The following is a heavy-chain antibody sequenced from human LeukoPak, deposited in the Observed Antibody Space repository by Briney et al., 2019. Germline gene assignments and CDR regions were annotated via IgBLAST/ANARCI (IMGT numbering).Heavy chain of an antibody. V-gene: IGHV3-21*01. CDR1: GFTFSSYA. CDR2: ISSSSSYI. CDR3: ASYGIRLGDGY. J-gene: IGHJ4*02. D-gene: IGHD3-16*01. Sequence: GGSLRLSCVASGFTFSSYAMSWVRQAPGKGLEWVSSISSSSSYIYYADSVKGRFTISRDNAKNSLYLQMNSLRAEDTAVYYCASYGIRLGDGYWGQGTLVTVSS.